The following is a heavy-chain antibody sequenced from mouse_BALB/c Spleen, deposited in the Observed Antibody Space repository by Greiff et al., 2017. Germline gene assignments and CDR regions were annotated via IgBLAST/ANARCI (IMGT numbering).Heavy chain of an antibody. D-gene: IGHD1-1*01. Sequence: QVQLQQPGAELVKPGASVKLSCKASGYTFTSYWMHWVKQRPGQGLEWIGEIDPSDSYTNYNQKFKGKATLTVDKSSSTAYMQLSSLTSEDSAVYYCARSSSSYDYWGQGTTLTVSS. CDR1: GYTFTSYW. CDR3: ARSSSSYDY. V-gene: IGHV1-69*02. J-gene: IGHJ2*01. CDR2: IDPSDSYT.